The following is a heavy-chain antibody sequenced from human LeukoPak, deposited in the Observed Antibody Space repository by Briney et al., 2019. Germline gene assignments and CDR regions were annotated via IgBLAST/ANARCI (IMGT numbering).Heavy chain of an antibody. CDR2: ISSTGTRI. CDR3: ARESPALDY. CDR1: GFSSNYG. Sequence: GRSLRLSCTASGFSSNYGMTWVRQAPGKGLEWVSYISSTGTRITYADSVRGRFAISRNNAKNSLHLQMDSLRAEDTAVYYCARESPALDYWGQGTLVTVSS. V-gene: IGHV3-48*01. J-gene: IGHJ4*02.